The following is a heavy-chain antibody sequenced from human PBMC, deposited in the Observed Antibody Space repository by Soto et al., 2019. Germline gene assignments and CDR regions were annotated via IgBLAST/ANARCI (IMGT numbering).Heavy chain of an antibody. D-gene: IGHD5-18*01. CDR2: INHSGST. CDR1: GGSFSGYY. V-gene: IGHV4-34*01. Sequence: SETLSLTCAVYGGSFSGYYWSWIRQPPGKGLEWIGEINHSGSTNYNPSLKSRVTISVDTSKNQFSLKLSSVTAADTAVYYCARGRVRGYSYGVFDYWGQGTLVTV. J-gene: IGHJ4*02. CDR3: ARGRVRGYSYGVFDY.